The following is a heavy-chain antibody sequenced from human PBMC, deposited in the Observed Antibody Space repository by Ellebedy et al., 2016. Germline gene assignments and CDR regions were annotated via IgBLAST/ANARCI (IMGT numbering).Heavy chain of an antibody. CDR3: AREVTMLRGVVITPYFDY. J-gene: IGHJ4*02. D-gene: IGHD3-10*01. Sequence: SETLSLTXAVYGGSFSGYYWSWIRQPPGKGLEWIGEINHSGSTNYNPSLKSRVTISVDTSKNQFSLKLSSVTAADTALYYCAREVTMLRGVVITPYFDYWGQGTLVTVSS. CDR2: INHSGST. V-gene: IGHV4-34*01. CDR1: GGSFSGYY.